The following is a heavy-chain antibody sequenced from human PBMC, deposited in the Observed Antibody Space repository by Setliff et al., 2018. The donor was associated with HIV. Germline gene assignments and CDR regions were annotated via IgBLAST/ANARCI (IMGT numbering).Heavy chain of an antibody. CDR1: GGSISSNY. Sequence: TLSLTCTVSGGSISSNYWSWIRQPPGKALEWLALIYWNDDKRYSPSLKSRLTITKDTSKNQVVLTMTNMDPVDTATYYCAHSVAGTPVDYWGQGTLVTVSS. J-gene: IGHJ4*02. CDR3: AHSVAGTPVDY. CDR2: IYWNDDK. V-gene: IGHV2-5*01. D-gene: IGHD6-19*01.